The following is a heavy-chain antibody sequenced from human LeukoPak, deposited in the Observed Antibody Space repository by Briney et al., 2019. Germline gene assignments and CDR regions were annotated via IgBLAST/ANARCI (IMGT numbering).Heavy chain of an antibody. CDR1: GGTFSSYA. Sequence: ASVKVSCKASGGTFSSYAISWVRQAPGQGLEWMGGIIPIFGTANYALKFQGRVTITADEYTSTAYMELSSLRSEDTAVYYCAREARYCSSTSCYLLGALDIWGQGTMVTVSS. D-gene: IGHD2-2*01. J-gene: IGHJ3*02. CDR2: IIPIFGTA. V-gene: IGHV1-69*13. CDR3: AREARYCSSTSCYLLGALDI.